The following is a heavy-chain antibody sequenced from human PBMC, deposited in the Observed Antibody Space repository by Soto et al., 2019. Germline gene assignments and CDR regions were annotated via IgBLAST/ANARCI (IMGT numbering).Heavy chain of an antibody. CDR3: ARAIYGSSTSCYEYNWLDP. D-gene: IGHD2-2*01. CDR2: INHSGST. V-gene: IGHV4-34*01. J-gene: IGHJ5*02. CDR1: GGSFSGYY. Sequence: SETLSLTCAVYGGSFSGYYWSWIRQPPGKGLEWIGEINHSGSTNYNPSLKSRVTISVDTSKNQFSLRLSSVTAADTAVYYCARAIYGSSTSCYEYNWLDPWGQGTLVTFSS.